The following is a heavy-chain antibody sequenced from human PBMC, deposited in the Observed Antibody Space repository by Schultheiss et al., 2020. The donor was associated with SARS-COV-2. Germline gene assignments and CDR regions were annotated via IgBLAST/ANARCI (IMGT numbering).Heavy chain of an antibody. D-gene: IGHD3-16*01. CDR3: ATWGDPMNWFDP. CDR1: GFTFSSYA. CDR2: ISSSGSTI. V-gene: IGHV3-48*03. Sequence: GGSLRLSCAASGFTFSSYAMSWVRQAPGKGLEWVSYISSSGSTIYYADSVKGRFTISRDNAKNSLYLQMNSLRAEDTAVYYCATWGDPMNWFDPWGQGTLVTVSS. J-gene: IGHJ5*02.